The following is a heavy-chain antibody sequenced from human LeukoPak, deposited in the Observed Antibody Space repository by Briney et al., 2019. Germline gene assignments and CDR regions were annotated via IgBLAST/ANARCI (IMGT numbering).Heavy chain of an antibody. D-gene: IGHD2-2*01. CDR1: GFTFSGYA. Sequence: GGSLRLSCAASGFTFSGYALSWVRQAPGKGLEWVSGISGSGSSTLYADSVKGRFTISGDNSKNTLFLQMNSLRAEDTAVYYCATAVVTAASYFDYWGQGTLVTVSS. CDR2: ISGSGSST. V-gene: IGHV3-23*01. J-gene: IGHJ4*02. CDR3: ATAVVTAASYFDY.